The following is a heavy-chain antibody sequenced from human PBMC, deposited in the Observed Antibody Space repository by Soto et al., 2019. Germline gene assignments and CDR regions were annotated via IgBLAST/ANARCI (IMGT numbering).Heavy chain of an antibody. D-gene: IGHD6-13*01. CDR1: GGTFSSYA. J-gene: IGHJ6*02. V-gene: IGHV1-69*13. Sequence: SVKVSCKASGGTFSSYAISWVRQAPGQGLEWMGGIIPIFGTANYAQKFQGRVTITADESTSTAYMELSSLRSEDTAVYYCASIPSPGIAAAGTTDYYYGMDVWGQGTTVTVSS. CDR2: IIPIFGTA. CDR3: ASIPSPGIAAAGTTDYYYGMDV.